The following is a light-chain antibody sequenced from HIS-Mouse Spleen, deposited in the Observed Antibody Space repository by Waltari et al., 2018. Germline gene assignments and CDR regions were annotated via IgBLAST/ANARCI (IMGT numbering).Light chain of an antibody. CDR1: SSEVGSYNL. Sequence: QSALTQPASVSGSPGQSITISCTGTSSEVGSYNLVSWYQQRPGQAPKLMIYEGSKRPSGVSNRFSGSKSGNSASLTISGLQAEDEADYYCSSYAGSSTFGVFGGGTKLTVL. CDR2: EGS. V-gene: IGLV2-23*01. J-gene: IGLJ2*01. CDR3: SSYAGSSTFGV.